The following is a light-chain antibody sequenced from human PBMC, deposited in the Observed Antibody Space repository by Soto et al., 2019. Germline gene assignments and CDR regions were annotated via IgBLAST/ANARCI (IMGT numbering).Light chain of an antibody. CDR3: CSYTGSDTYV. Sequence: QSVLTQPRSVSGSPGQSVTISCTGTSSDVGGYKYVFWYQQYPGKAPKLMIYHVSKRPSGVPDRFSGSKSGNTASLTISGLQGEDEADYYCCSYTGSDTYVFGTGTKVTVL. CDR1: SSDVGGYKY. CDR2: HVS. J-gene: IGLJ1*01. V-gene: IGLV2-11*01.